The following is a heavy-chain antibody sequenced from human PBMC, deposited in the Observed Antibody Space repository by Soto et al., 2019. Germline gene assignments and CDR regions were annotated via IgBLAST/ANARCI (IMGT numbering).Heavy chain of an antibody. CDR2: INQDGSEK. D-gene: IGHD6-19*01. CDR3: ARDQGIAVAVFDY. V-gene: IGHV3-7*03. CDR1: GFTFSNYW. Sequence: GGSLRLSCAAFGFTFSNYWMSWVRRAPGKGLEWVADINQDGSEKCYVDSVKGRFTISRDNADNSLYLHMDSLRSVTAADTAVYYCARDQGIAVAVFDYWGQGTLVTVSS. J-gene: IGHJ4*02.